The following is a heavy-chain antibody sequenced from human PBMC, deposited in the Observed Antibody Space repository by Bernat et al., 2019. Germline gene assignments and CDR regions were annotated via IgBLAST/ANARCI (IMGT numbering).Heavy chain of an antibody. CDR1: GFTFSSYG. V-gene: IGHV3-33*01. Sequence: QVQLVESGGGVVQPGRSLRLSCAASGFTFSSYGMHWVRQAPGKGLEWVAAIWYDGSNKYYADSVKGRFTISRDNSKNTLYLQMNSLRAEDTAVYYCARDVGLYSSGEVCQHWGQGTLVTVSS. CDR2: IWYDGSNK. D-gene: IGHD6-19*01. J-gene: IGHJ1*01. CDR3: ARDVGLYSSGEVCQH.